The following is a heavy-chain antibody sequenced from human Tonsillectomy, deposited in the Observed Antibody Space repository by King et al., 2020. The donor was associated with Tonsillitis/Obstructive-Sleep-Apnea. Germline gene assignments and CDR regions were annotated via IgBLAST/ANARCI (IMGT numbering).Heavy chain of an antibody. CDR2: INHSGST. J-gene: IGHJ4*02. CDR1: GGSFSGYY. CDR3: ARGKGRMNWTITFGY. Sequence: VQLQQWGAGLLKPSETLSLTCAVYGGSFSGYYWTWIRQPPGKGLEWIGEINHSGSTNYNPSLKSRVTISVDTSKNQFSLKLSSVTAADTAVYYCARGKGRMNWTITFGYWGQGTLVTVSS. V-gene: IGHV4-34*01. D-gene: IGHD3-16*01.